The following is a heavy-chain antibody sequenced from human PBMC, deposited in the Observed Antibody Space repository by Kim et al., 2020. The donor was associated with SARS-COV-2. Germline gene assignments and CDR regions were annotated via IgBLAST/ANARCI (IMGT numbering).Heavy chain of an antibody. J-gene: IGHJ4*02. V-gene: IGHV4-59*09. CDR3: ARGGTTQLAQV. CDR2: T. D-gene: IGHD6-6*01. Sequence: TNHIPSLTSRVTISLDTSKTQFSLKLPSVTAADTAVYFCARGGTTQLAQVWGRGTLVTVSS.